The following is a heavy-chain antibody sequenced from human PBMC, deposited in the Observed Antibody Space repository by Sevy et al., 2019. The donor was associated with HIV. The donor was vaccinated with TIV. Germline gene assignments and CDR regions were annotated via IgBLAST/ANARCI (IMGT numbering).Heavy chain of an antibody. CDR1: GYSFTSYW. D-gene: IGHD6-13*01. V-gene: IGHV5-51*01. J-gene: IGHJ5*02. CDR2: IYPGDSDT. Sequence: GESLKISCEGSGYSFTSYWIGWVRQMPGKGLEWMGIIYPGDSDTRYSPSLQGQVTISADKSISTAYLQWSSLKASDTAMYYCARHIRAAAGTFLVGWFDPWGQGTLVTVSS. CDR3: ARHIRAAAGTFLVGWFDP.